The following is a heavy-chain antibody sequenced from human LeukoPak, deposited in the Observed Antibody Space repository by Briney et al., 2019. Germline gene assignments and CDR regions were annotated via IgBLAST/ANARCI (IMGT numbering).Heavy chain of an antibody. D-gene: IGHD3-3*01. CDR3: ASPEWLPDSIDI. V-gene: IGHV3-7*01. CDR2: IKQDGSEE. CDR1: GLSFSNYW. Sequence: PGGSLRLSCAASGLSFSNYWMTWVRQAPGKGLEWVATIKQDGSEEYYVDSVKGRFTISRDNAKNSLYLQMNSLSAEDTAVYYCASPEWLPDSIDIWGQGTMVTVSS. J-gene: IGHJ3*02.